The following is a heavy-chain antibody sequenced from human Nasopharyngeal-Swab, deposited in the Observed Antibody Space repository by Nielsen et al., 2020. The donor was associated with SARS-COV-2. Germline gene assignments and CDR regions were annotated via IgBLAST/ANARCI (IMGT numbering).Heavy chain of an antibody. CDR3: ARGVPAAKYAFDI. Sequence: GGSLRLSCAASGFTFSSYAMSWVRQAPGKGLEWVANIWYDGTNKYYADSVKGRFTISRDNTKNSLYLQMNSLRAEDTAVYYCARGVPAAKYAFDIWGQGTMVTVSS. J-gene: IGHJ3*02. CDR2: IWYDGTNK. V-gene: IGHV3-33*08. D-gene: IGHD2-2*01. CDR1: GFTFSSYA.